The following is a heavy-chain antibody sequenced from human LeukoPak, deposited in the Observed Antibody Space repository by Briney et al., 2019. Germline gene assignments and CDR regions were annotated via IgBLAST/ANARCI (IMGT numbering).Heavy chain of an antibody. D-gene: IGHD4-23*01. J-gene: IGHJ4*02. CDR1: GGSISSGGYY. Sequence: PSETLSLTCTVSGGSISSGGYYWSWIRQHPGKGLEWIGEIYHSGSTNYNPSLKSRVTISVDKSKNQFSLKLSSVTAADTAVYYCASYVNSYGGNSGLDYWGQGTLVTVSS. V-gene: IGHV4-31*03. CDR2: IYHSGST. CDR3: ASYVNSYGGNSGLDY.